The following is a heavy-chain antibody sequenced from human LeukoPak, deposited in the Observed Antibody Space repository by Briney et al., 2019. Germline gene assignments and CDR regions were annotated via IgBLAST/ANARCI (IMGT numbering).Heavy chain of an antibody. V-gene: IGHV3-23*01. Sequence: SGGSLRLSCAASGFTFSRSAMTWVRQTPGKGLDWVSSISSSGNTYYADSVKGRFTISRDNSKNMLNLQMNSLRAEDTAVYYCVKGRISEDGLDFWGQGTLVTVSS. D-gene: IGHD6-13*01. CDR2: ISSSGNT. J-gene: IGHJ4*02. CDR3: VKGRISEDGLDF. CDR1: GFTFSRSA.